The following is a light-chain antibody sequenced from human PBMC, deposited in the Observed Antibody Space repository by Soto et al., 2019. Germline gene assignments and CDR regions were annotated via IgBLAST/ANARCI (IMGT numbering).Light chain of an antibody. CDR1: QRISSW. Sequence: DIQMTQSPSTLSASVGDIVTITCRASQRISSWLAWYQQKPGKAPKLLIYRASSLESGVPSRFSGSGSGTEFTLTISSLQPDDFATYYCQPYNSYPWTFGQGTKVEIK. J-gene: IGKJ1*01. V-gene: IGKV1-5*03. CDR2: RAS. CDR3: QPYNSYPWT.